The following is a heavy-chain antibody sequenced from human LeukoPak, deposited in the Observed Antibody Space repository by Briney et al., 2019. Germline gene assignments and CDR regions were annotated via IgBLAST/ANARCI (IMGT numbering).Heavy chain of an antibody. Sequence: GRSLRLSCAASGFTFDDYAMHWVRQAPGKGLEWVSAISGSGGSTYYADSVKGRFTISRDNSKNTLYLQMNSLRAEDTAVYYCAKVPAPWVVPAAIYFDYWGQGTLVTVSS. CDR2: ISGSGGST. J-gene: IGHJ4*02. V-gene: IGHV3-23*01. CDR3: AKVPAPWVVPAAIYFDY. D-gene: IGHD2-2*01. CDR1: GFTFDDYA.